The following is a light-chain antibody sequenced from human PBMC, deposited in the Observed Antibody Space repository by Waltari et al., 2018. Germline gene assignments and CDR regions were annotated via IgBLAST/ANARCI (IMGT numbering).Light chain of an antibody. CDR3: QQYYRYYT. CDR1: QSISTW. Sequence: DIQMTQSPSPLSASVGDRVTITCRASQSISTWLAWYQQKPGKAPKLLIYDASSLESGVPSRFSGSGSGTEFTLTITSLQPEDFATYYCQQYYRYYTFGQGTKLEIK. J-gene: IGKJ2*01. V-gene: IGKV1-5*01. CDR2: DAS.